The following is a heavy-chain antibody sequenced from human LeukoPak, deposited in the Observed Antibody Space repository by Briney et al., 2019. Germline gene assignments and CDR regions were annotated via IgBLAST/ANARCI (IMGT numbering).Heavy chain of an antibody. CDR3: ARDKWGYSSSSPFDY. Sequence: GRSLRLSCAASGFTFSSYAMRWVRQAPGKGLEWVAVISYDGSNKYYADSVKGRFTISRDNSKNTLYLQMNSLRAEDTAVYYCARDKWGYSSSSPFDYWGQGTLVTVSS. J-gene: IGHJ4*02. D-gene: IGHD6-13*01. CDR1: GFTFSSYA. V-gene: IGHV3-30-3*01. CDR2: ISYDGSNK.